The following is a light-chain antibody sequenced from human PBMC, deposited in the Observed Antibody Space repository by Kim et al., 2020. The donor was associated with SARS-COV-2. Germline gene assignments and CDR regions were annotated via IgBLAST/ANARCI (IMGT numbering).Light chain of an antibody. CDR3: QQYGSSPRT. CDR2: VAS. CDR1: QSVSSSY. Sequence: LSPGERATLSCRASQSVSSSYLDWCQQKPGQAPRLLIHVASSRATGIPDRFSGSGSGTDFSLTISRLEPEDFAVYYCQQYGSSPRTFGQGTKLEI. V-gene: IGKV3-20*01. J-gene: IGKJ2*01.